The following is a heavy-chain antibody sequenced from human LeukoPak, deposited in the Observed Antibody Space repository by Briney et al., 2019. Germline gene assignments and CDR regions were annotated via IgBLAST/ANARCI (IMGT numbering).Heavy chain of an antibody. Sequence: PGGSLRLSCAASGFTFSSYGMHWVRQAPGKGLEWVAFIRYDGSNKYYADSVKGRFTISRDNSKNTLYLQMNSLRAEDTAVYYCANLDWGWVLLGYWGQGTLVTVSP. V-gene: IGHV3-30*02. D-gene: IGHD3/OR15-3a*01. CDR1: GFTFSSYG. J-gene: IGHJ4*02. CDR3: ANLDWGWVLLGY. CDR2: IRYDGSNK.